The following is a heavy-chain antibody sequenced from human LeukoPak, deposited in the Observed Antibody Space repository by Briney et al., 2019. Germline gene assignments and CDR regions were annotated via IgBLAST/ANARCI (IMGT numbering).Heavy chain of an antibody. CDR2: ISDHNGNP. V-gene: IGHV1-18*01. CDR3: ARDSLLGAPYTDY. Sequence: ASVKVSCKSSGYIFSNYGISWARQAPGQGLEWMGWISDHNGNPNYAQKFEGRVTITTDASTSTAYMELTSLTSDDTAVYYCARDSLLGAPYTDYWGQGTLVTVSS. CDR1: GYIFSNYG. D-gene: IGHD3-3*02. J-gene: IGHJ4*02.